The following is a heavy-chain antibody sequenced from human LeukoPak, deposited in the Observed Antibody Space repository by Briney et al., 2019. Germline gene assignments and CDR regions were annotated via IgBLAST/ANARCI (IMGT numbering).Heavy chain of an antibody. J-gene: IGHJ4*02. V-gene: IGHV4-34*01. D-gene: IGHD3-10*01. CDR3: ARGGPMVRGVIIYFDY. Sequence: SETLSLTCAVYGGSFSGYYWSWIRQPPGKGLEWIGEINHSGSTNYNPSLKSRVTISVDTSKNQFSLKLSSVTAADTAVYYCARGGPMVRGVIIYFDYWGQGTLVTVSS. CDR1: GGSFSGYY. CDR2: INHSGST.